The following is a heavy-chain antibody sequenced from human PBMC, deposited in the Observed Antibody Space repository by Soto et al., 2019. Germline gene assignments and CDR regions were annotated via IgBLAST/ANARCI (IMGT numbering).Heavy chain of an antibody. CDR1: GFTFGSYG. D-gene: IGHD5-12*01. CDR2: ISYDGSNK. J-gene: IGHJ4*02. Sequence: PGGSLRLSCAASGFTFGSYGMHWVRQAPGKGLEWVAVISYDGSNKYYADSVKGRFTISRDNSKNTLYLQMNSLRAEDTAVYYCAKDRRDGYNSYYFDYWGQGTLVTVSS. V-gene: IGHV3-30*18. CDR3: AKDRRDGYNSYYFDY.